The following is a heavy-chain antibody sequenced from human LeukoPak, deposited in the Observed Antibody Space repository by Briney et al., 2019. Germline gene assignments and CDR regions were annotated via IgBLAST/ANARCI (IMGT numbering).Heavy chain of an antibody. V-gene: IGHV3-33*01. J-gene: IGHJ4*02. CDR3: ARDRDHDSANFDY. CDR2: IWYDGGHK. D-gene: IGHD3-22*01. CDR1: GFTFSSFG. Sequence: GGSLRLSCAASGFTFSSFGMHWVRQAPGKGLEWVAVIWYDGGHKYYADSVKGRFSISRDNSKNTLYLQMNSLRAEDTAVYYCARDRDHDSANFDYWGQGTLVTVSS.